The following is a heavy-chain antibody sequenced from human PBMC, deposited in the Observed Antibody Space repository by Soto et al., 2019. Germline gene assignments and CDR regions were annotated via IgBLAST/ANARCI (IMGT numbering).Heavy chain of an antibody. CDR2: IWYDGSNK. J-gene: IGHJ6*02. CDR3: AREATVNNYYYYGMDV. D-gene: IGHD4-17*01. V-gene: IGHV3-33*01. CDR1: GFTFSSYG. Sequence: QVQLVESGGGVVQPGRSLRLSCAASGFTFSSYGMHWVRQAPGKGLEWVAVIWYDGSNKYYADSVKGRFTISRDNSKNXLYLQMNSLRAEDTAVYYCAREATVNNYYYYGMDVWGQGTTVTVSS.